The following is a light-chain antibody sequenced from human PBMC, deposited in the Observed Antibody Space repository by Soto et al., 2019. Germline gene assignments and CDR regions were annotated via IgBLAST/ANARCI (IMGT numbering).Light chain of an antibody. CDR2: GAS. CDR1: QSVSSN. Sequence: EIVMTQSPATLSVSPGDRATLSCRASQSVSSNLAWYQQKPGQAPRLLIYGASTRATGIPARFSGSGSGTEVTLTISSRQSEDFAVYYCQQYNNWPPWTFGQGTKVEIK. CDR3: QQYNNWPPWT. J-gene: IGKJ1*01. V-gene: IGKV3-15*01.